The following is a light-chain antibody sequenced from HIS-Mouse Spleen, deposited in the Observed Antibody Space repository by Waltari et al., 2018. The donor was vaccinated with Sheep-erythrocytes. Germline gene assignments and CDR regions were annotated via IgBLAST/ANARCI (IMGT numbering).Light chain of an antibody. CDR2: DAS. Sequence: EIVLTQSPATLSLSPGERATLSCRASQRVSSYLAWYQPKPGQAPRLLIYDASNRATGIPARFSGSGSGTDFTLTISSLEPEDFAVYYCQQRSNWYTFGQGTKLEIK. CDR1: QRVSSY. V-gene: IGKV3-11*01. J-gene: IGKJ2*01. CDR3: QQRSNWYT.